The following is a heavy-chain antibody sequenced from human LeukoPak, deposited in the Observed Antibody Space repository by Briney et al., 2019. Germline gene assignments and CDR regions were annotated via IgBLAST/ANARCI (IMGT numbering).Heavy chain of an antibody. V-gene: IGHV3-30-3*01. J-gene: IGHJ3*02. D-gene: IGHD4-17*01. CDR3: ASRWLDGDYVDDN. CDR1: GFTFNSYA. Sequence: PGRSLRLSCATSGFTFNSYAMHWVRQAPGKGLEWVAVISYDGSNKYYADSVKGRFTISRDDSKNTLYLQMNSLRAEDTAVYYCASRWLDGDYVDDNWGQGTMVTVSS. CDR2: ISYDGSNK.